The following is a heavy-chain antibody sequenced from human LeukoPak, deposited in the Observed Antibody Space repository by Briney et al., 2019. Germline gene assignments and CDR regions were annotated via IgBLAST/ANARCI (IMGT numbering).Heavy chain of an antibody. J-gene: IGHJ4*02. CDR2: IGGGGTFT. V-gene: IGHV3-21*01. Sequence: NPGGSLRLSCAASGFTFSTYTMNWVRQAPGKGLEWVSSIGGGGTFTFYADSVRGRFTISRDDAKNSLYLDLNSLRADDTAVYYCARAYGESRDYWGQGTLVTVSS. CDR1: GFTFSTYT. D-gene: IGHD3-16*01. CDR3: ARAYGESRDY.